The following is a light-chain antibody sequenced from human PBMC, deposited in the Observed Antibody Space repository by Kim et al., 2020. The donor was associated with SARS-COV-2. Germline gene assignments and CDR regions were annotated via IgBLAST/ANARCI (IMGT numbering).Light chain of an antibody. Sequence: SYELTQPPSVSVSPGQTASITCSGDKLGDKFACWYRQKPGQSPVLVIYQDSKRPSGIPERFSGSNSGNTATLTISGTQAMDEADYYCQAWDSSGYVFGTGTKVTVL. V-gene: IGLV3-1*01. CDR2: QDS. CDR1: KLGDKF. J-gene: IGLJ1*01. CDR3: QAWDSSGYV.